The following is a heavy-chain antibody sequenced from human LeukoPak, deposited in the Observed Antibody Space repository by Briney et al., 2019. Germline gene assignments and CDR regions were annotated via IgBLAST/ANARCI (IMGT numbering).Heavy chain of an antibody. CDR2: ISGSGYSS. D-gene: IGHD3-9*01. CDR1: GFTFSSYS. Sequence: GGSLRLSCAASGFTFSSYSMNWVRQAPGKGLEWVSAISGSGYSSYYADSVKGRFTISRDNSKNTLYLQMNSLRAEDTAVYYCAKRRYYDVLTGSDLIDYWGQGTLVTVSS. J-gene: IGHJ4*02. CDR3: AKRRYYDVLTGSDLIDY. V-gene: IGHV3-23*01.